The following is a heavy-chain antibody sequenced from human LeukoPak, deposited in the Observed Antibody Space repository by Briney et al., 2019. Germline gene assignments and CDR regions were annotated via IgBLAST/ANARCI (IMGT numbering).Heavy chain of an antibody. J-gene: IGHJ4*02. D-gene: IGHD3-22*01. CDR1: GFTFSSHS. CDR3: VRGSVYYDSSAYYNVLDY. Sequence: GSLRLSCAASGFTFSSHSMNWVRQAPGKGLEWVSVITSSSDYIYYADSLKGRFTVSRDNAKNSLYLQLNSLRAEDTAVYYCVRGSVYYDSSAYYNVLDYWGQGTLVTVSS. CDR2: ITSSSDYI. V-gene: IGHV3-21*01.